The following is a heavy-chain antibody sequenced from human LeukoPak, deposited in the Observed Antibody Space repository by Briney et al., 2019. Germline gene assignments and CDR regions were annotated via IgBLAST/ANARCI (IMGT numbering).Heavy chain of an antibody. Sequence: PSETRSLTCSVSRYSISSGYYWAWIRQPPGKGLEWIGSVYHSGSAYYNASLKSRVTISVDRSKNQFFLRLSSVTAADTAVYYCVRVGGYGYHYYYMDVWGNGTTVTVSS. CDR3: VRVGGYGYHYYYMDV. V-gene: IGHV4-38-2*02. D-gene: IGHD5-12*01. J-gene: IGHJ6*03. CDR2: VYHSGSA. CDR1: RYSISSGYY.